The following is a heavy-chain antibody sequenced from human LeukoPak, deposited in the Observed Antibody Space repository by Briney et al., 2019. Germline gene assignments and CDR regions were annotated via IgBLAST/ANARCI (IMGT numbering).Heavy chain of an antibody. CDR2: VDPEDGET. CDR3: ATDAPAAIEFDY. Sequence: GASVKVSCKVSGYTFTDYYMHRVQQAPGKGLEWMGLVDPEDGETIYAEEFQGRVTITADTSTDTAYMELSSLRSEDTAVYYCATDAPAAIEFDYWGQGTLVTVSS. V-gene: IGHV1-69-2*01. CDR1: GYTFTDYY. D-gene: IGHD2-2*01. J-gene: IGHJ4*02.